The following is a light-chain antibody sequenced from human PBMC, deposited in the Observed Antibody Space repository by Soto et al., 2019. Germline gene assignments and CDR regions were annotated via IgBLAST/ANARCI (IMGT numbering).Light chain of an antibody. J-gene: IGLJ1*01. V-gene: IGLV2-14*01. CDR1: SSDVGGQNY. Sequence: QSALTQPPSASGSPGQSVAISCTGTSSDVGGQNYVSWYQQHPGKAPKLTIYEVSNRPSGVSNRFSGSKSGNTASLTISGLHAEDEADYYCSSYTRSNTPNVFGTGTQVTVL. CDR3: SSYTRSNTPNV. CDR2: EVS.